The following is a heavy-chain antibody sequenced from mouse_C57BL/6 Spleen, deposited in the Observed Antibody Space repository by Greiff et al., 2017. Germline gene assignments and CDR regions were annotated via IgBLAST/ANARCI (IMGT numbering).Heavy chain of an antibody. CDR2: IHPTSGST. Sequence: QVQLQQPGAELVKPGASVKLSCKSSGYTFTSYWMHWVKQRPGQGLEWIGMIHPTSGSTNYNEKFKSKATRTVDNSSSTAYMQLSSLTSEDSAVDYCARDGPYFDYWGQGTTLTVAS. CDR3: ARDGPYFDY. J-gene: IGHJ2*01. CDR1: GYTFTSYW. V-gene: IGHV1-64*01. D-gene: IGHD2-3*01.